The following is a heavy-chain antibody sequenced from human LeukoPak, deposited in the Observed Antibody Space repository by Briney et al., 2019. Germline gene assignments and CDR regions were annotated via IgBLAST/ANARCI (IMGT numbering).Heavy chain of an antibody. CDR2: IYPGDSDT. Sequence: PGESLKISCKGSGYSFTSYWIGWVRQMPGKGLGWMGIIYPGDSDTRYSPSFQGQVTISADKSISTAYLQWSSLKASDTATYYCARHRAIRGGAAADYYYYGMDVWGQGTAVTVSS. D-gene: IGHD6-13*01. J-gene: IGHJ6*02. V-gene: IGHV5-51*01. CDR1: GYSFTSYW. CDR3: ARHRAIRGGAAADYYYYGMDV.